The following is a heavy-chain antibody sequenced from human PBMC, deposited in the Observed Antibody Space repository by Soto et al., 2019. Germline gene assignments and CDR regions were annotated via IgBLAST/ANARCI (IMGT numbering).Heavy chain of an antibody. Sequence: TLSLTCTVSGGSISSGDYYWSWIRQPPGKGLEWIGYIYYSGSTYYNPSLKSRVTISVDTSKNQFSLKLSSVTAADTAVYYCARVRYGGNSAWFDPWGQGTLVTVSS. CDR2: IYYSGST. J-gene: IGHJ5*02. V-gene: IGHV4-30-4*01. CDR3: ARVRYGGNSAWFDP. D-gene: IGHD4-17*01. CDR1: GGSISSGDYY.